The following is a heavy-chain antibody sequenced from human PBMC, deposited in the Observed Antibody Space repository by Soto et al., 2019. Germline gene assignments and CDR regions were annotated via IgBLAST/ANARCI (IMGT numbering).Heavy chain of an antibody. CDR2: IYYSGST. J-gene: IGHJ6*02. CDR3: ARGYGSGSYSTPYYYYYYGMDV. V-gene: IGHV4-39*07. D-gene: IGHD3-10*01. Sequence: PSETLSLTCTVSGGSISSSSYYWGWIRQPPGKGLEWIGSIYYSGSTYYNPSLKSRVTISVDTSKNQFSLKLSSVTAADTAVYYCARGYGSGSYSTPYYYYYYGMDVWGQGTTVTVSS. CDR1: GGSISSSSYY.